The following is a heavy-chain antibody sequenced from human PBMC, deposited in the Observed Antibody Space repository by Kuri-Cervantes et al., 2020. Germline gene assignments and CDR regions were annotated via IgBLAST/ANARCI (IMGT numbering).Heavy chain of an antibody. CDR2: IYYSGST. Sequence: LRPSCTVSGGSISSGDYYWGWIRQPPGKGLEWIGYIYYSGSTYYNPSLKSRVTMSVDTSKNQFSLKLSSVTAADTAVYYCARDLWYSSRAQHAFDIWGQGTMVTVSS. CDR1: GGSISSGDYY. V-gene: IGHV4-30-4*01. J-gene: IGHJ3*02. CDR3: ARDLWYSSRAQHAFDI. D-gene: IGHD6-13*01.